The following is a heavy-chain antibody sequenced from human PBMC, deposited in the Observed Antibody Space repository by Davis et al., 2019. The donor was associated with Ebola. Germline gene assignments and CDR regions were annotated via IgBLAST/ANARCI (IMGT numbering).Heavy chain of an antibody. Sequence: GESLKISCAASGFTFSGYGMHWVRQAPGKGLEWVAVLSYDGSEKYFSDSVKGRFTISRDNSKNTLYLQMNSLRAEDTAVYYCARTVLSVPYAFDIWGQGTMVTVSS. V-gene: IGHV3-30*03. D-gene: IGHD4-17*01. J-gene: IGHJ3*02. CDR1: GFTFSGYG. CDR2: LSYDGSEK. CDR3: ARTVLSVPYAFDI.